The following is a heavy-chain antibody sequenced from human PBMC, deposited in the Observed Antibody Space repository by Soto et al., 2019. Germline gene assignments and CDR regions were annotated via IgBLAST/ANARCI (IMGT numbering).Heavy chain of an antibody. CDR3: ARHPNYYYSSRDEYSDC. Sequence: PSETLSLTCTVSGGSISSNKYYWGWIRQPPGQGLEWIGSIYYSGSSYYNPSLKSRVTISVDTSNKQFSLNLSSVTAADTAVYCWARHPNYYYSSRDEYSDCWGEGTLVTVSP. CDR2: IYYSGSS. D-gene: IGHD3-22*01. J-gene: IGHJ4*02. V-gene: IGHV4-39*01. CDR1: GGSISSNKYY.